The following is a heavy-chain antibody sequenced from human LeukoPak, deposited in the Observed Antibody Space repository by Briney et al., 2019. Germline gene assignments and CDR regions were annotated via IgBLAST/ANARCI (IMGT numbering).Heavy chain of an antibody. V-gene: IGHV3-74*01. CDR2: IKGDGTAP. Sequence: PGGSLRLSCAASGFTFSSYEMNWVRQAPGKGLVWVSSIKGDGTAPNYADSVKGRFTVSRDNAKSTLYLQMSSLRVEDTAVYHCVRNFATGDWGQGTLVTVSS. D-gene: IGHD1-14*01. CDR1: GFTFSSYE. J-gene: IGHJ4*02. CDR3: VRNFATGD.